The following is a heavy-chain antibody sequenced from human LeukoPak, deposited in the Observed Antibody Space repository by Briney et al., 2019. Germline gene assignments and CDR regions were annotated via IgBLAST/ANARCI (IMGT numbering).Heavy chain of an antibody. D-gene: IGHD4-17*01. CDR2: ISYDRSNK. J-gene: IGHJ4*02. V-gene: IGHV3-30-3*01. CDR1: GFTFSSYA. CDR3: ARDKGGLYGDYD. Sequence: GRSLRLSCAATGFTFSSYAMHSVRQAPGKGLEWVAVISYDRSNKYYADSVKGRFTISRDNSKNTLYLQMNSLRAEDTAVYYCARDKGGLYGDYDWGQGTLVTVSS.